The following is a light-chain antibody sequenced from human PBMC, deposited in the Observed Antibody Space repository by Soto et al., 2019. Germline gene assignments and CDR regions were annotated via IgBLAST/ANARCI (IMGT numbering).Light chain of an antibody. CDR3: HQYDNWHQT. V-gene: IGKV3-15*01. Sequence: EIVLTQSPDTLSLSPGERATLSCRASQSISISYIAWYQQQPGQAPRLLIYGASTRATGIPARFSGRGSGTAFTHTISSLQSVVFAVYYSHQYDNWHQTFAQGTRVDIK. J-gene: IGKJ1*01. CDR1: QSISIS. CDR2: GAS.